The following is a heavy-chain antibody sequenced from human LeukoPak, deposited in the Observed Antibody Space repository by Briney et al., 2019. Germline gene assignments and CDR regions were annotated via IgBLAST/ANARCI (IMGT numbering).Heavy chain of an antibody. D-gene: IGHD3-16*02. CDR3: ARRMITFGGVIAPFDY. CDR2: IYYSGST. CDR1: GGSISSSSYC. V-gene: IGHV4-39*07. Sequence: SETLSLTCTVSGGSISSSSYCWGWIRQPPGKGLEWIGSIYYSGSTYYNPSLKSRVTISVDTSKNQFSLKLSSVTAADTAVYYCARRMITFGGVIAPFDYWGQGTLVTVSS. J-gene: IGHJ4*02.